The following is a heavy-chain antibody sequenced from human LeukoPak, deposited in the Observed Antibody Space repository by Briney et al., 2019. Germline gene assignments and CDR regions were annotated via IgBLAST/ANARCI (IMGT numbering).Heavy chain of an antibody. D-gene: IGHD3-3*01. CDR1: GYNFSSYW. V-gene: IGHV5-51*01. CDR2: IYPGDSDT. Sequence: GESLKISCKGSGYNFSSYWIGWVRQMPGKGLEWMGIIYPGDSDTRYSPSFQGQVIISADKSISTAYLQWSSLKASDTAMYYCARRYYDFWSGYWDAFDIWGQGTMVTVSS. CDR3: ARRYYDFWSGYWDAFDI. J-gene: IGHJ3*02.